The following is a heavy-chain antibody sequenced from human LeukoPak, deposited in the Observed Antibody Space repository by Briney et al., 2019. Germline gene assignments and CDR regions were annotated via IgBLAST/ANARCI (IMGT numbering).Heavy chain of an antibody. Sequence: GGSLRLSCAASGFTFSDYYMSWIRQAPGKGLEWVSYISSSGSTIYYADSVKGRFTISRDNAKNSLYLQMNSLRAEDTAVYYCAKDLVDYYDSSGSDYWGQGTLVTVSS. D-gene: IGHD3-22*01. V-gene: IGHV3-11*04. J-gene: IGHJ4*02. CDR2: ISSSGSTI. CDR3: AKDLVDYYDSSGSDY. CDR1: GFTFSDYY.